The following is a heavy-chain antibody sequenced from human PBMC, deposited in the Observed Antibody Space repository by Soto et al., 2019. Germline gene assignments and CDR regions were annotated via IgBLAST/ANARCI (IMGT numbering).Heavy chain of an antibody. CDR2: INHSGST. V-gene: IGHV4-34*01. CDR3: ARHAHYDFWSPDAFDI. CDR1: GGSFSGYY. D-gene: IGHD3-3*01. Sequence: SETLSLTCAVYGGSFSGYYWIWIRQPPGKGLEWIGEINHSGSTNYNPSLKSRVTISVDTSKNQFSLKLSSVTAADTAVYYCARHAHYDFWSPDAFDIWGQGTMVTVSS. J-gene: IGHJ3*02.